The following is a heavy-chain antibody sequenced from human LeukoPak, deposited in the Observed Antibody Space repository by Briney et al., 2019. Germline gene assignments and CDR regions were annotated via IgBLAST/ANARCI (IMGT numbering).Heavy chain of an antibody. D-gene: IGHD2-2*01. Sequence: ASVKVSCKVSGYTLTELSMHWVRQAPGKGLEWMGGFDPEDGETIYAQKFQGRVTMTEDTSTDTAYMELSSLRSEDTAVYYCATEPNVVVVPAAKGDFQRWGQGTLVTVSS. J-gene: IGHJ1*01. CDR2: FDPEDGET. CDR3: ATEPNVVVVPAAKGDFQR. V-gene: IGHV1-24*01. CDR1: GYTLTELS.